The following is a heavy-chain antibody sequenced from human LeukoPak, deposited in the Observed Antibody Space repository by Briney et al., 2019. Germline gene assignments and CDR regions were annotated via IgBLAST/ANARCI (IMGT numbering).Heavy chain of an antibody. D-gene: IGHD1-1*01. CDR2: IIPILGIA. J-gene: IGHJ5*02. V-gene: IGHV1-69*04. CDR1: GGTFSSYA. Sequence: GSSVKVSCKASGGTFSSYAISWVRQAPGQGLEWMGRIIPILGIANYAQKFQGRVTITADKSTSTAYMELSSLRSEDTAVYYCARDNWNDGDWFDPWGQGTLVTVSS. CDR3: ARDNWNDGDWFDP.